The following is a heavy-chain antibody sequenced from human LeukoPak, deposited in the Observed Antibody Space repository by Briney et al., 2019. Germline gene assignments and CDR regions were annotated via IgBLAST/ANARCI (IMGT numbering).Heavy chain of an antibody. J-gene: IGHJ6*02. CDR1: GFTFSSYS. CDR3: XXEGSXSQWYXYYXGMDV. CDR2: ISSSSSYI. V-gene: IGHV3-21*04. Sequence: GGSLRLSCAASGFTFSSYSMNWVRQAPGKGLEWVSSISSSSSYIYYADSVKGRFTISRDNAKNSLYLQMNSLRAEDTAVYYCXXEGSXSQWYXYYXGMDVWGRGTTVTVSS. D-gene: IGHD3-10*01.